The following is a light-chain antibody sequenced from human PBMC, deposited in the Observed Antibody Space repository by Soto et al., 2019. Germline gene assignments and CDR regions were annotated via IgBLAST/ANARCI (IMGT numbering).Light chain of an antibody. CDR3: NSYAGSKNLV. V-gene: IGLV2-8*01. CDR2: EVI. CDR1: SSDVGGYHY. Sequence: SALTQPPSASGSPGQSVTISCTGTSSDVGGYHYVSWYQQHPGKAPKLMIYEVIERPSGVPDRFSGSKSGNTASLTVSGLQAEDEADYYCNSYAGSKNLVFGGGTKLTVL. J-gene: IGLJ3*02.